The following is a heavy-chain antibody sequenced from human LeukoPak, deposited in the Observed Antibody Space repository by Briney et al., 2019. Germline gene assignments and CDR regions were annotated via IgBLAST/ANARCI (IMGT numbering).Heavy chain of an antibody. V-gene: IGHV1-2*02. CDR2: IRPNSGGT. CDR3: ARDSTGSRWGYYFDY. CDR1: GYTFGAYY. Sequence: ASVKVSCKASGYTFGAYYMYWVRQAPGQGLEWMGWIRPNSGGTNYTQKFQGRVTMTRDTSINTAYMELSRLTSDDTAVYYCARDSTGSRWGYYFDYWGQGTLVTVSS. D-gene: IGHD6-13*01. J-gene: IGHJ4*02.